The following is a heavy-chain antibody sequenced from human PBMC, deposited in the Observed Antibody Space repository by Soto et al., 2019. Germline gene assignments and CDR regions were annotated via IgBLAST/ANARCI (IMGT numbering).Heavy chain of an antibody. Sequence: QVQLVQSGAEVKTPGASVKVSCRASGYSFRTHGISWVRQAPGQGLEWMGWISTYDDKTNFPQKFQGRITMTTDTSTSTAYMEVRSLRSGDTAVYFCARERGYCNSSGCFRNWFDPWGQGTLVTVSS. CDR2: ISTYDDKT. V-gene: IGHV1-18*01. CDR3: ARERGYCNSSGCFRNWFDP. J-gene: IGHJ5*02. D-gene: IGHD2-15*01. CDR1: GYSFRTHG.